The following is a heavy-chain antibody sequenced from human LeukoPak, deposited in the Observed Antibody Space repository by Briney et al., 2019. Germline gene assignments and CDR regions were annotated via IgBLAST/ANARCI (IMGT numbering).Heavy chain of an antibody. CDR3: ARDTYYYDSSGSE. Sequence: GGSLRLSCAASGFTFSSHPMSWVRLAPGKGLEWVSSIRGSGDSTYYADSVKGRFTISRDNSKNTLYLQMNSLRAEDTAVYYCARDTYYYDSSGSEWGQGTLVTVSS. CDR2: IRGSGDST. CDR1: GFTFSSHP. D-gene: IGHD3-22*01. J-gene: IGHJ4*02. V-gene: IGHV3-23*01.